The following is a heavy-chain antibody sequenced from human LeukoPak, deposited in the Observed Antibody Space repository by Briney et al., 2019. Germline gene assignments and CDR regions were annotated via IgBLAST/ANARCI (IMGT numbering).Heavy chain of an antibody. CDR1: GGSISSSSYY. D-gene: IGHD3-10*01. CDR3: ARHAAGTGVGGPFDI. J-gene: IGHJ3*02. Sequence: SETLSLTCTVSGGSISSSSYYWGWIRQPPGKGLEWIVSIYYSGSTYYNPSLKSRVTISVDTSKNQFSLKLSSVTAADTAVYYCARHAAGTGVGGPFDIWGQGTMVTVSS. V-gene: IGHV4-39*01. CDR2: IYYSGST.